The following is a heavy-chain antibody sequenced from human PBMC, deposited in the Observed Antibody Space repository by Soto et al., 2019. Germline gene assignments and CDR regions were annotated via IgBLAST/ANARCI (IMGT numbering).Heavy chain of an antibody. CDR1: GFNFSSYA. CDR2: ISGSGGST. Sequence: PGGSLRLSCAASGFNFSSYAMSWVRQAPGKGLEWVSVISGSGGSTYYADSVKGQFTISRDNSKNTLYLQMNSLRAEDTAVYYCAKVSYTGGRWFDPWGQGTLVTVSS. V-gene: IGHV3-23*01. J-gene: IGHJ5*02. CDR3: AKVSYTGGRWFDP. D-gene: IGHD3-10*01.